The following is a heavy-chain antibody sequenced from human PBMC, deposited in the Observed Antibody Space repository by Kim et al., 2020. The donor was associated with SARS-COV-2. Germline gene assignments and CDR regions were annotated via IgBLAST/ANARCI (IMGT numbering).Heavy chain of an antibody. J-gene: IGHJ5*02. CDR2: IYYSGST. CDR1: GGSISSGGYY. Sequence: SETLSLTCTVSGGSISSGGYYWSWIRQHPGKGLEWIGYIYYSGSTYSNPSLKSRVTISVDTSKNQFSLKLSSVTAADTAVYYCASAARSSSWYVVNWFDHGGQGTLVTVSS. D-gene: IGHD6-13*01. CDR3: ASAARSSSWYVVNWFDH. V-gene: IGHV4-31*03.